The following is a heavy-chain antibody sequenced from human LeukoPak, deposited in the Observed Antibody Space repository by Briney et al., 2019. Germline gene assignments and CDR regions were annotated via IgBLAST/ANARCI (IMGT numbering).Heavy chain of an antibody. CDR3: TREAAAGIDY. D-gene: IGHD6-13*01. V-gene: IGHV3-7*01. CDR2: IKQDGSEK. Sequence: GGSLRLSCAASGFTFSTYWMSWVRQAPGKGLEWVANIKQDGSEKYYLDSVKDRFTISRDNAKNSLYLQMNSLRAEDTAVYFCTREAAAGIDYWGQGTLVTVSS. CDR1: GFTFSTYW. J-gene: IGHJ4*02.